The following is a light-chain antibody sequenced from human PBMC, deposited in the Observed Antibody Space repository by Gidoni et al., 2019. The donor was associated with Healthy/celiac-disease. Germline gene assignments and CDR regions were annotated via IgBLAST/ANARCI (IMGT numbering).Light chain of an antibody. CDR1: QSISSY. CDR2: AAS. Sequence: IQLTQSPSSLSASVGDRVTITCRSSQSISSYLNWDQQKAGKATKLLIYAASSLQSGVPSRFSGSGCGTDFTLIISSLQPEDFATYYCQQSYSTPFTFGPGTKVDIK. J-gene: IGKJ3*01. V-gene: IGKV1-39*01. CDR3: QQSYSTPFT.